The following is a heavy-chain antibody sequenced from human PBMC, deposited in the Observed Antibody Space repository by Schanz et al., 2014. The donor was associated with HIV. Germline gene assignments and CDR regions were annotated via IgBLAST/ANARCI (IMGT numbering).Heavy chain of an antibody. CDR2: ISGSGGST. Sequence: VQLVESGGGLVQTGGSLKLSCAASGFSFSDSALHWVRQAPGKGLEWVSNISGSGGSTFYADAVKGRFTISRVNSKNTLYLQMNSLRAEDTAIYYCAKTSITLGMDVWGQGTTVTVSS. CDR3: AKTSITLGMDV. D-gene: IGHD1-20*01. J-gene: IGHJ6*02. CDR1: GFSFSDSA. V-gene: IGHV3-23*04.